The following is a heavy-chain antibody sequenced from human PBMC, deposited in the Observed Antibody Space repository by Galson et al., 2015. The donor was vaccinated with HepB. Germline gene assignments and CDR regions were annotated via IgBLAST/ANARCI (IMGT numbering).Heavy chain of an antibody. J-gene: IGHJ6*02. CDR1: GYTFTDYY. V-gene: IGHV1-2*06. D-gene: IGHD6-19*01. CDR3: ASGSASGSSGWTPHYYYYGMDV. CDR2: INPNSGGT. Sequence: SVKVSCKASGYTFTDYYMHWVRQAPGQGLEWMGRINPNSGGTNYAQKFQGRVTMTRDTSISTAYMELSRLRFDDTAVYYCASGSASGSSGWTPHYYYYGMDVWGQGTTVTVSS.